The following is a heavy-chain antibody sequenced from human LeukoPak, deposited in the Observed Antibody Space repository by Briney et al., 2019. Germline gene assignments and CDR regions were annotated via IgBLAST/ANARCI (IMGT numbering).Heavy chain of an antibody. V-gene: IGHV3-21*01. D-gene: IGHD1-26*01. CDR1: GFTFSSYS. J-gene: IGHJ4*02. CDR3: ARAVVGATPDY. CDR2: ISSSSSYI. Sequence: GGSLRLSCAASGFTFSSYSMTWVRQAPGKGLEWVSSISSSSSYIYYADSVKGRFTISRDNAKNSLYLQMNSLRAEDTAVYYCARAVVGATPDYWGQGTLVTVSS.